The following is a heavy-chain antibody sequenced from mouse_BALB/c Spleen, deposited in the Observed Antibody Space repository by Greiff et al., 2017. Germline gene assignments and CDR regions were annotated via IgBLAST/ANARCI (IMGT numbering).Heavy chain of an antibody. J-gene: IGHJ3*01. CDR3: ARGGYYGNPFAY. D-gene: IGHD2-1*01. CDR1: GFTFSSFG. CDR2: ISSGSSTI. V-gene: IGHV5-17*02. Sequence: EVNVVESGGGLVQPGGSRKLSCAASGFTFSSFGMHWVRQAPEKGLEWVAYISSGSSTIYYADTVKGRFTISRDNPKNTLFLQMTSLRSEDTAMYYCARGGYYGNPFAYWGQGTLVTVSA.